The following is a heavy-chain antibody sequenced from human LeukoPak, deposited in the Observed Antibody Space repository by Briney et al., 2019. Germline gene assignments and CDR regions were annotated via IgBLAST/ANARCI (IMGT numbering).Heavy chain of an antibody. CDR2: INPNSGGT. J-gene: IGHJ6*03. CDR3: AKGSGYEAQYYYYYMDV. Sequence: GASVKVSCKASGYTFTGYYMHWVRQAPGQGLEWMGWINPNSGGTNYAQKFQGRVTMTRDTSISTAYMELSSLRSDDTAVYYCAKGSGYEAQYYYYYMDVWGKGTTVTISS. V-gene: IGHV1-2*02. CDR1: GYTFTGYY. D-gene: IGHD5-12*01.